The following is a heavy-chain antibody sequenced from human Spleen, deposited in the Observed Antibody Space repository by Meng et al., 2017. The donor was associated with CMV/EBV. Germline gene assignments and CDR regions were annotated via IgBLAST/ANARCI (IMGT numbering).Heavy chain of an antibody. CDR2: MYHSGTT. D-gene: IGHD5-24*01. CDR1: GGSISSSYW. Sequence: LQDPGPGLLKPSGTLSLTCVVSGGSISSSYWWTWVRQSPGKGLEWIGEMYHSGTTNYNPSLKSRVTISMGKSNNQLSLKLNSVTAADTAVYYCATQESRDGHNPYWGQGTLVTVSS. V-gene: IGHV4-4*02. CDR3: ATQESRDGHNPY. J-gene: IGHJ4*02.